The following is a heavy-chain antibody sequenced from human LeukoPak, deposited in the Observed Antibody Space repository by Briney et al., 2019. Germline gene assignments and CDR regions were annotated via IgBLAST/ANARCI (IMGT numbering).Heavy chain of an antibody. V-gene: IGHV1-69*13. J-gene: IGHJ5*02. D-gene: IGHD3-10*01. Sequence: ASVKVSCKASGGTFSSYAISWVRQAPGQGLEWMGGIIPIFGTANYAQKFQGRVTITADESTSTAHMELSSLRSEDTAVYYCARDVRFGANWFDPWGQGTLVTVSS. CDR1: GGTFSSYA. CDR2: IIPIFGTA. CDR3: ARDVRFGANWFDP.